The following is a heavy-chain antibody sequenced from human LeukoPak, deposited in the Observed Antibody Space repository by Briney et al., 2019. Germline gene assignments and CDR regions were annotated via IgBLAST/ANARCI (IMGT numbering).Heavy chain of an antibody. CDR2: IYSGGST. CDR1: GFTFSSYS. D-gene: IGHD2-21*02. Sequence: SGGSLRLSCAASGFTFSSYSMSWVRQAPGKGLEWVSVIYSGGSTYYADSVKGRFTISRDNSKNTLYLQMNSLRAEDTAVYYCARGEVVTAIPFGYWGQGTLVTVSS. J-gene: IGHJ4*02. V-gene: IGHV3-53*01. CDR3: ARGEVVTAIPFGY.